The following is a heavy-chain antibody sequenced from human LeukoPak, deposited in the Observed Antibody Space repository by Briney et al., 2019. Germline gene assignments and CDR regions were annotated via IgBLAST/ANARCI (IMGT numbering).Heavy chain of an antibody. CDR1: GFTFSYYN. CDR3: AREHYYGSGDY. Sequence: GGSLRLSCAASGFTFSYYNMNWVRQAPGKGLEWVSSISTSSSYIYYADSVKGRFTISRDNAKNSLYLQMNSLRAEDTAVYYCAREHYYGSGDYWGQGTLVTVSS. CDR2: ISTSSSYI. V-gene: IGHV3-21*01. J-gene: IGHJ4*02. D-gene: IGHD3-10*01.